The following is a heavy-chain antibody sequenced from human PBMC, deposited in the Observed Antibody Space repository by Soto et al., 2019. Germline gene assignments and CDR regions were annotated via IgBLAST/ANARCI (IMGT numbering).Heavy chain of an antibody. CDR3: AREVPVGCSSSWYRGGYYYGMDV. CDR1: GGTFSSYA. D-gene: IGHD6-13*01. Sequence: SVKVSCKASGGTFSSYAISWVRQAPGQGLEWMGGIIPIFGTANYAQKFQGRVTITADESTSTAYMELSSLRSEDTAVYYCAREVPVGCSSSWYRGGYYYGMDVWGQGTTVTVSS. J-gene: IGHJ6*02. CDR2: IIPIFGTA. V-gene: IGHV1-69*13.